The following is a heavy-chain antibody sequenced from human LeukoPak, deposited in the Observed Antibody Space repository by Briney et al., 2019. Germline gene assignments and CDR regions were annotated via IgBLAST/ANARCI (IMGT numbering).Heavy chain of an antibody. D-gene: IGHD6-13*01. CDR3: ARNISSWGFDY. J-gene: IGHJ4*02. V-gene: IGHV1-18*01. Sequence: ASVKVSCKASGYTFTSYAISWVRQAPGQGLEWMGWISAYNGNTNYAQTLQGRVTMTTDTSTSTAYMEVRSLRSDDTAVYYCARNISSWGFDYWGQGTLVTVSS. CDR1: GYTFTSYA. CDR2: ISAYNGNT.